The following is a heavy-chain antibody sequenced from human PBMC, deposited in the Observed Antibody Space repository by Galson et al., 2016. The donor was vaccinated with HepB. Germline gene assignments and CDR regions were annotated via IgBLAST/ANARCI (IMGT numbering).Heavy chain of an antibody. J-gene: IGHJ6*04. D-gene: IGHD1-1*01. CDR2: IIPLLGIT. CDR3: AGRHSTTWKDGLDV. CDR1: GGSFDYFV. Sequence: SVKVSCKAVGGSFDYFVINWVRQTPGQGLKWMGRIIPLLGITNYADKMKDRVTIVADKSTSTASMVLSGLSFDDTAVYFCAGRHSTTWKDGLDVWGRGTTVAVSS. V-gene: IGHV1-69*04.